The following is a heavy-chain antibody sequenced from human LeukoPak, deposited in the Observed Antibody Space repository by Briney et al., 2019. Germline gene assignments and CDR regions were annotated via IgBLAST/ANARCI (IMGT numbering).Heavy chain of an antibody. CDR1: GYTFTSYY. CDR2: INPSGGST. J-gene: IGHJ6*02. CDR3: ARGGSGIHAVAGLPYGMDV. Sequence: ASVKVSCKASGYTFTSYYMHWVRQAPGQGLEWMGIINPSGGSTSYAQKFQGRVTITADESTSTAYMELSSLRSEDTAVYYCARGGSGIHAVAGLPYGMDVWGQGTTVTVSS. D-gene: IGHD6-19*01. V-gene: IGHV1-46*01.